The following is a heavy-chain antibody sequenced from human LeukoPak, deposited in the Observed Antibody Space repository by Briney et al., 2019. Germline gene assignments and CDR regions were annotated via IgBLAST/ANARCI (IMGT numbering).Heavy chain of an antibody. D-gene: IGHD3-10*01. V-gene: IGHV3-21*01. CDR1: GFTFSSYS. CDR2: ISSSSSYI. Sequence: GGSLRLSCAASGFTFSSYSMNWVRQAPGKGLEWVSSISSSSSYIYYADSVKGRFTISRDNAKNSLYLQMNSLRAEDTAVYYCARGVRYYYGSGSPNYFDYWGQGTLVTVSS. J-gene: IGHJ4*02. CDR3: ARGVRYYYGSGSPNYFDY.